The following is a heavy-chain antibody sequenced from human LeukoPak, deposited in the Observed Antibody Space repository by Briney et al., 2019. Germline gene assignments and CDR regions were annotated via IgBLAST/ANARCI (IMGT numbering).Heavy chain of an antibody. V-gene: IGHV3-7*01. D-gene: IGHD2-2*01. J-gene: IGHJ4*02. CDR3: AGDELGYGSSASCSGGDY. CDR2: IKQDGSEK. CDR1: GFTFSSYC. Sequence: GGSLRLSCAASGFTFSSYCMSWVRQAPGKGLEWVANIKQDGSEKCYVDSVKGRFTISRDNAKNSLYLKMNSLRAEDTAVYYCAGDELGYGSSASCSGGDYWGQGTLVTVSS.